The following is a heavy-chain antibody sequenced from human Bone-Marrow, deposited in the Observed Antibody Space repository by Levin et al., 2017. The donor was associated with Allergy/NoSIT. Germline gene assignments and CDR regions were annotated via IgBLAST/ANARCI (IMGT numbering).Heavy chain of an antibody. CDR3: SSAPGFSDY. CDR1: GFTVGNNY. J-gene: IGHJ4*02. Sequence: PGASVKVSCAASGFTVGNNYVAWVRQAPGKGLDWISVIYSGGGTYYADSVKGRFTISRDKSKNTVYLQMNSLRVEDTAVYYCSSAPGFSDYWGQGTLVTVSS. CDR2: IYSGGGT. V-gene: IGHV3-66*01.